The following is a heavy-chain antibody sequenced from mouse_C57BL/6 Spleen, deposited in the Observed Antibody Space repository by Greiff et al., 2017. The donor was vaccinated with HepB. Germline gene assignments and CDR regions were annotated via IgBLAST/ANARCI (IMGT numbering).Heavy chain of an antibody. J-gene: IGHJ4*01. D-gene: IGHD2-1*01. Sequence: QVQLQQSGAELAKPGASVKLSCKASGYTFTSYWMHWVKQRPGQGLEWIGYINPSSGYTKYNQKFKDKATLTADKSSSTAYMQLSSLTYEDSAVFSCANRDNGNYRSYYAMDYWGQGTSVTVSS. CDR3: ANRDNGNYRSYYAMDY. CDR1: GYTFTSYW. CDR2: INPSSGYT. V-gene: IGHV1-7*01.